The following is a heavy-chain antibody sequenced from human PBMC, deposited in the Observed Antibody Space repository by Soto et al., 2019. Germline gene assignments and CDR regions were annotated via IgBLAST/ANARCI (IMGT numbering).Heavy chain of an antibody. CDR3: AKDYGSSRYFFDY. J-gene: IGHJ4*02. V-gene: IGHV3-23*01. Sequence: VGSLRLSCSASGFTVINYAMTWVRHAPGEGLEWVSTISGNGANTHYADSVKGRFSISRDNSKNTLYIQMNSLRAEDTAVYYCAKDYGSSRYFFDYWGQGALVTVSS. CDR1: GFTVINYA. D-gene: IGHD6-19*01. CDR2: ISGNGANT.